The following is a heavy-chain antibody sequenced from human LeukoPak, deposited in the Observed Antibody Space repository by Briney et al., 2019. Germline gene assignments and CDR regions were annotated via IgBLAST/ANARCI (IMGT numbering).Heavy chain of an antibody. CDR3: ARQTTVVTPDFDY. D-gene: IGHD4-23*01. CDR2: IYYSGST. V-gene: IGHV4-39*01. CDR1: GGSISSSSCY. J-gene: IGHJ4*02. Sequence: PSETLSLACTVSGGSISSSSCYWGWIRQPPGKGLEWIGSIYYSGSTYYNPSLKSRVTISVDTSKNQFSLKLSSVTAADTAVYYCARQTTVVTPDFDYWGQGTLVTVSS.